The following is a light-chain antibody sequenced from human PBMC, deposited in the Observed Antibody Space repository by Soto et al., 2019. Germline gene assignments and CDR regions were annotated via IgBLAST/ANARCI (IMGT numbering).Light chain of an antibody. CDR2: DAS. Sequence: EIVLTQSPATLSLSPGERATLSCRASQSVSSDLAWYQQKPGQAPRLLIYDASNRATGIPARFSGSGSGTDFTLTISSLEPEDFAVYYCQQRSNFDPGTKVDIK. CDR1: QSVSSD. CDR3: QQRSN. V-gene: IGKV3-11*01. J-gene: IGKJ3*01.